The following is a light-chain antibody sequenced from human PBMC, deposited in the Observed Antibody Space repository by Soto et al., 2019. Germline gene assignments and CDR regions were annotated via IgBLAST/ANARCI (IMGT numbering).Light chain of an antibody. J-gene: IGLJ1*01. V-gene: IGLV1-44*01. Sequence: QSVLTQPPSASGAPGQRVTISCSGSSSNIGRNTVSWYQQLPGTAPKLLIYHNSQWPSGVPDRFSGSRSGTSASLAISELQSEDEADYYCAAWDDSLNGDVFGTGTKVTVL. CDR2: HNS. CDR1: SSNIGRNT. CDR3: AAWDDSLNGDV.